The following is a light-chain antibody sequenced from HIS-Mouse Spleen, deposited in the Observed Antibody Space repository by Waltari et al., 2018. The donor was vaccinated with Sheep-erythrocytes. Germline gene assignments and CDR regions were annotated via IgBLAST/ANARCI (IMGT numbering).Light chain of an antibody. Sequence: QSALTQPPSASGSPGQSVTLSCTGTSSDVVGSNHVSGYHQHPGKAPKLIIYEVSKRPSGVPDRFSGSKSGNTASLTVSGLQAEDEADYYCSSYAGSNNLVFGGGTKLTVL. J-gene: IGLJ2*01. V-gene: IGLV2-8*01. CDR1: SSDVVGSNH. CDR2: EVS. CDR3: SSYAGSNNLV.